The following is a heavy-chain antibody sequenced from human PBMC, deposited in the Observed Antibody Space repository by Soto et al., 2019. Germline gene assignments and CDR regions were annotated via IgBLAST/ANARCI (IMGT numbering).Heavy chain of an antibody. D-gene: IGHD3-3*01. Sequence: SETLSLTCTVSGGSISSYYWSWIRQPPGKGLEWIGYIHYSGSTKYNPSLKSRVTISADTSKNQFSLKLSSVTAADAAVYYCARGHYDFWSGYFATIDYWGQGTLVTVSS. CDR3: ARGHYDFWSGYFATIDY. J-gene: IGHJ4*02. CDR1: GGSISSYY. CDR2: IHYSGST. V-gene: IGHV4-59*08.